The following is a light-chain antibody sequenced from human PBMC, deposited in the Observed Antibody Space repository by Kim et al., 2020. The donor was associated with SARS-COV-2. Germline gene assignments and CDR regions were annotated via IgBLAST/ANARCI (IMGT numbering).Light chain of an antibody. Sequence: SSELTQNPALSVALGQTVRITCQGDSLRSYYATWYQQKPGQAPILVIYGKNNRPSAITDRFSGSSSGTTASLTVTANQAGDEADYYCNSRDSNDNVVFGG. J-gene: IGLJ2*01. CDR1: SLRSYY. CDR2: GKN. V-gene: IGLV3-19*01. CDR3: NSRDSNDNVV.